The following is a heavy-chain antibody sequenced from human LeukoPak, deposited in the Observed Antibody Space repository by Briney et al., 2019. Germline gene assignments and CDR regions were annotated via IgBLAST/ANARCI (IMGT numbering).Heavy chain of an antibody. V-gene: IGHV1-8*01. D-gene: IGHD3-3*01. CDR2: MNPNSGNT. J-gene: IGHJ4*02. CDR1: GYTFTSYD. Sequence: ASVKVSCKASGYTFTSYDINWVRQATGQGLEWMGWMNPNSGNTGYAQKFQGRVTMTRNTSISTAYRELSSLRSEDTAVYYCARSTADRNYDFWSGYYQYYFDYWGQGTLVTVSS. CDR3: ARSTADRNYDFWSGYYQYYFDY.